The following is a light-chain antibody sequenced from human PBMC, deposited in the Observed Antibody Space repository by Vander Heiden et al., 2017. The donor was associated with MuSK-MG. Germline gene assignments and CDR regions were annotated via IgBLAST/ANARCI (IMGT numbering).Light chain of an antibody. CDR3: AAWDDSPNGYV. CDR1: SSNIGSNT. CDR2: SNN. J-gene: IGLJ1*01. Sequence: QSVLTQPPSASGTPGQRVTISCSGSSSNIGSNTVNWYQQLPGTAPKLLIYSNNPRPSGVPDRFSGSKSGTSASLAISGLQSEDEADYYCAAWDDSPNGYVFGTGTKVIVL. V-gene: IGLV1-44*01.